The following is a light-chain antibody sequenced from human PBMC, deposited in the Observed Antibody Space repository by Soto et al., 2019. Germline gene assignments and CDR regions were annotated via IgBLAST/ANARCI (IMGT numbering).Light chain of an antibody. CDR3: QSYDSSLSVWV. CDR2: GNS. Sequence: QSVLTQPPSVSGAPGQRVTISCTGSSSNIGAAYDVQWYQQLPGTVPKLLIYGNSNRPSGVPDRFSGSKSATSASLAITGLPAEDEADYYCQSYDSSLSVWVFGGGTKLTVL. CDR1: SSNIGAAYD. J-gene: IGLJ3*02. V-gene: IGLV1-40*01.